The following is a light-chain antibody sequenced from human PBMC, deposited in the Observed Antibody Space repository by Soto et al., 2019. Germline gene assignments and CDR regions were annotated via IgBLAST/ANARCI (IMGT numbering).Light chain of an antibody. J-gene: IGKJ3*01. V-gene: IGKV3-20*01. CDR3: QQYGSSPFN. Sequence: EIVLTQSPATLSLSPGDRATLSCRASQRVSSNFLAWYQQRPGQTPRLLIYGAFTRATGIPDRFSGGGSGTDFSLTISRLEPEDFGVYYCQQYGSSPFNFGPGTKVDIX. CDR2: GAF. CDR1: QRVSSNF.